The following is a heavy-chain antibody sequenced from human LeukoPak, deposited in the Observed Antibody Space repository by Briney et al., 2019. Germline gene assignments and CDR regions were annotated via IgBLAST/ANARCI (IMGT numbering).Heavy chain of an antibody. D-gene: IGHD1-26*01. CDR1: GFTFSGYN. V-gene: IGHV3-48*04. Sequence: PGGSLRLSCAASGFTFSGYNMNWVRQSPGKGLEWVSYISSSSSIIYYADSVKGRFTISRDNAKNSLYLQMNSLRAEDTAVYYCARVLSGSHINGYGYWGQGTLVTVSS. CDR3: ARVLSGSHINGYGY. J-gene: IGHJ4*02. CDR2: ISSSSSII.